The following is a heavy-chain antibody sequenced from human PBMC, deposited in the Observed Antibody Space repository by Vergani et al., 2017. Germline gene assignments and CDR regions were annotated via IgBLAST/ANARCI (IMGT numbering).Heavy chain of an antibody. CDR1: GGSMSGYY. Sequence: VQLQESGPGLVKPSETLYLTCSVSGGSMSGYYWSWIRQPPGKGLEWIGNIYYSGSTNYNPSLKSRVTISVDTSKNQFSLMLSSVTAADTAVYYCSRAYGDKRWGLVGWFDPWGQGTLVTVSS. D-gene: IGHD4-17*01. J-gene: IGHJ5*02. CDR3: SRAYGDKRWGLVGWFDP. V-gene: IGHV4-59*01. CDR2: IYYSGST.